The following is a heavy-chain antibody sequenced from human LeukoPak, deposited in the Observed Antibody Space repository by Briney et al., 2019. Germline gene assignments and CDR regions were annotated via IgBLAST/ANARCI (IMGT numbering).Heavy chain of an antibody. J-gene: IGHJ4*02. CDR2: ISSTDSTI. V-gene: IGHV3-11*01. Sequence: GGSLRLSCAASGFTFSDYYMSWIRQAPGKGLEWVSYISSTDSTIYYADSVKGRFTISRDNAKNSLYLQMNSLRAEDTAVYYCASPSVEGGYNYGTFDYWGQGTLVTVSS. D-gene: IGHD5-18*01. CDR1: GFTFSDYY. CDR3: ASPSVEGGYNYGTFDY.